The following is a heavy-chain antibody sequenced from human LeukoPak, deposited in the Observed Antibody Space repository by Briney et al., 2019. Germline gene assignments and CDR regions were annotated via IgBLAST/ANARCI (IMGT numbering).Heavy chain of an antibody. J-gene: IGHJ4*02. CDR1: GFTFSSYA. D-gene: IGHD3-22*01. CDR2: ISGSGGST. Sequence: GGSLRLSCAASGFTFSSYAMSWVRQAPGKGLEWVSAISGSGGSTYYADSVKGRFTISRDNSKNTLYLQMNSLRAEDTDVYYCAKVYYSDSSAYYPYYFDYWGQGTLVTVSS. CDR3: AKVYYSDSSAYYPYYFDY. V-gene: IGHV3-23*01.